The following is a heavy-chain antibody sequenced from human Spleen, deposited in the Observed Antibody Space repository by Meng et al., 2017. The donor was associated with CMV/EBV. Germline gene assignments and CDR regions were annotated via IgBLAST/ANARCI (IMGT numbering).Heavy chain of an antibody. Sequence: GGSLRLSCAASGFTFSRYSMNWVRQAPGKGLEWVSSISVTSTYIYYADSVKGRFTISRDSAKNSLYLQMNSLRAEDTAVYYCARRDGDYWGQGTLVTVSS. CDR2: ISVTSTYI. CDR3: ARRDGDY. J-gene: IGHJ4*02. D-gene: IGHD5-24*01. CDR1: GFTFSRYS. V-gene: IGHV3-21*01.